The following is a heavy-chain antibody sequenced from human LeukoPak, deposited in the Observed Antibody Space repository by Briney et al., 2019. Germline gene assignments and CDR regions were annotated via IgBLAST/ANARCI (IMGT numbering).Heavy chain of an antibody. CDR2: ISAYSGNT. D-gene: IGHD5-12*01. CDR1: GYTFTSYG. V-gene: IGHV1-18*01. Sequence: GASVKVSCKASGYTFTSYGISWVRQAPGQGLEWMRWISAYSGNTNYAQKLRGRVTMTTDTSTSTAYMELRSLRSDDTAVYYCARDHGGYDDYWGQGTLVTVSS. J-gene: IGHJ4*02. CDR3: ARDHGGYDDY.